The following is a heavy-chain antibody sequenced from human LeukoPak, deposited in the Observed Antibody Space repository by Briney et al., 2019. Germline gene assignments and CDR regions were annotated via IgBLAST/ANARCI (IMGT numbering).Heavy chain of an antibody. Sequence: HGESLKISCETSGYSFPTYWIGWVRQMPGTGLEWVGAIYPDDSDTIYSPSFQGQVTISADKSVRTAYLQWNSLKASDTAMYYCARQRGASGTVYWFDPWGQGTLVTVSS. J-gene: IGHJ5*02. D-gene: IGHD3-10*01. CDR3: ARQRGASGTVYWFDP. V-gene: IGHV5-51*01. CDR1: GYSFPTYW. CDR2: IYPDDSDT.